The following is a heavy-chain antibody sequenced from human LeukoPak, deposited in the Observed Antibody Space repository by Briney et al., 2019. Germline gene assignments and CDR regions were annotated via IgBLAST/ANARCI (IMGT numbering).Heavy chain of an antibody. D-gene: IGHD3-10*01. Sequence: SKTLSLTCTVSGGSISSGSYYWSWVRQPAGKGLEWIGRIYTSGSTNYNPSLKSRVTISVDTSKNQFSLKLSSVTAADTAVYYCARVGANYYGSGSYYYYYMDVWGKGTTVTVSS. J-gene: IGHJ6*03. CDR2: IYTSGST. V-gene: IGHV4-61*02. CDR3: ARVGANYYGSGSYYYYYMDV. CDR1: GGSISSGSYY.